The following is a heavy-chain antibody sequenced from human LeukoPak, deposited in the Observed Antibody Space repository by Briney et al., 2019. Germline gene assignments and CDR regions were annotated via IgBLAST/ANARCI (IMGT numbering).Heavy chain of an antibody. J-gene: IGHJ4*02. D-gene: IGHD1-1*01. CDR1: GYTFTGYY. V-gene: IGHV1-2*02. CDR3: ARETGTDTFDY. Sequence: ASVKVSCKASGYTFTGYYMHWVRQAPGQGLEWMGWINPNSGGTNYAQKFQGRVTMTRDTSFSTAYMELSSLRSEDTAVYYCARETGTDTFDYWGQGTLVTVSS. CDR2: INPNSGGT.